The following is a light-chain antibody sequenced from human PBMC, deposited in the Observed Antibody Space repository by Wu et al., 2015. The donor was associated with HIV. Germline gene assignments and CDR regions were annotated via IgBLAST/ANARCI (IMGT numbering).Light chain of an antibody. CDR3: QQYNSSPWT. V-gene: IGKV1-5*03. J-gene: IGKJ1*01. Sequence: DIQMTQSPSTLSASVGDRVTITCRASQSISTWLARYQQKPGKAPKLLIYKASTLESGVPSRFNGSGSGTEFSLTISSLQPDDFATYYCQQYNSSPWTFGQGTKVEIK. CDR2: KAS. CDR1: QSISTW.